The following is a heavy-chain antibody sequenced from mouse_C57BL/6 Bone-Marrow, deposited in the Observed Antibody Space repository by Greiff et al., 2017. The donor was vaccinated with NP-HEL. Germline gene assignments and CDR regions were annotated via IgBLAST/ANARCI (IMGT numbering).Heavy chain of an antibody. CDR3: ARPLYDYDKGPWFAY. D-gene: IGHD2-4*01. J-gene: IGHJ3*01. Sequence: VKLMESGPGLVAPSQCLSITCTVSGFSLTSYGVHWVRQPPGKGLEWLVVIWSDGSTTYNSALKSRLSISKDNAKSQVFLKMNSLQTDDTAMYYCARPLYDYDKGPWFAYWGQGTLVTVSA. V-gene: IGHV2-6*03. CDR2: IWSDGST. CDR1: GFSLTSYG.